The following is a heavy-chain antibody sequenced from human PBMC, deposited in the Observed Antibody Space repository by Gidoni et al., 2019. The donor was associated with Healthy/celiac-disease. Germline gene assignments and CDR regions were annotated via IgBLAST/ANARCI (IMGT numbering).Heavy chain of an antibody. V-gene: IGHV3-11*06. Sequence: QVQLVESGGGLVKPGGSLRLSCAASGFTFSDYYMSWIRQAPGKGLEWVSYISSSSSYTNYADSVKGRFTISRDNAKNSLYLQMNSLRAEDTAVYYCARAVVAASDFDYWGQGTLVTVSS. CDR1: GFTFSDYY. CDR2: ISSSSSYT. CDR3: ARAVVAASDFDY. J-gene: IGHJ4*02. D-gene: IGHD2-15*01.